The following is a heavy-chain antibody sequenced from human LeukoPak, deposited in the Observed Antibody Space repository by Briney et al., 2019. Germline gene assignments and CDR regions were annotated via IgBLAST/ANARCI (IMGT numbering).Heavy chain of an antibody. V-gene: IGHV4-61*02. J-gene: IGHJ5*02. CDR2: IYASGSS. D-gene: IGHD2-15*01. CDR3: ARTRRYCSGRSCYNWFDP. Sequence: SQTLSLTCTVSGNSFSSDTYYWTWIRPPAGKGLEWVGRIYASGSSTYNSALKSLLTISVDTSKNQFSLKFNFLTAAYTALYYSARTRRYCSGRSCYNWFDPWGQGTLVTVSS. CDR1: GNSFSSDTYY.